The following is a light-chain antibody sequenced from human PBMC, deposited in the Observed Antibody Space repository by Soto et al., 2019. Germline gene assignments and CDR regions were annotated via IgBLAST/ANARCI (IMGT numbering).Light chain of an antibody. V-gene: IGKV3-20*01. CDR1: QSVNNNY. CDR2: GAS. J-gene: IGKJ2*01. Sequence: ETVLTQSPGTLSLSPGERATLSCRASQSVNNNYLAWHQQKPGQAPRLLIYGASSRATGVPDRFSGSGSGTDFTLTISRLEPEDFAVYYCHQYDSIHRTFGQGTNMEIK. CDR3: HQYDSIHRT.